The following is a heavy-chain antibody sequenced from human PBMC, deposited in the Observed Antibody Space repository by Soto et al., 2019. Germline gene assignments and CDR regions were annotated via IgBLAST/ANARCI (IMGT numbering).Heavy chain of an antibody. CDR1: GGSITSSSHY. D-gene: IGHD6-6*01. J-gene: IGHJ4*02. CDR2: IYYDGNT. V-gene: IGHV4-39*01. Sequence: SQTLSLTCTVSGGSITSSSHYWGWIRQPPGKGLECIGNIYYDGNTYYNPSLKSRVTISLDTSKNQFSLRLNSVTAADTAVYYCARSSITPRLFMYPFDYWGQGTLVTVSS. CDR3: ARSSITPRLFMYPFDY.